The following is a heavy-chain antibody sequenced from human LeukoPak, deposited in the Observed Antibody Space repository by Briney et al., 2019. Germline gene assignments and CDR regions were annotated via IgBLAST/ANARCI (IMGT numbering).Heavy chain of an antibody. V-gene: IGHV3-7*01. Sequence: GGSLRLSCAASGFTFRSYWMSWVRQAPGKGLEWVANIKKDGSEKYYVDSVKGRFTISRDNAKNSLYLQMNSLRAEDTAVYYCARDLRDSGYYYYMDVWGKGTTVTVSS. CDR1: GFTFRSYW. D-gene: IGHD3-10*01. J-gene: IGHJ6*03. CDR3: ARDLRDSGYYYYMDV. CDR2: IKKDGSEK.